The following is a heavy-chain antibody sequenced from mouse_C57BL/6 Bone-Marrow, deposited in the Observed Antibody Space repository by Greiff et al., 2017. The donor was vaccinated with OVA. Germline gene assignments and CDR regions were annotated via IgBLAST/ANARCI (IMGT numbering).Heavy chain of an antibody. Sequence: VKLQESGPGLVQPSQSLSITCTVSGFSLTSYGVHWVRQSPGKGLEWLGVIWSGGSTDYNAAFISRLSISKDNSKSQVFFKMNSLQADDTAIYYCARIPYYYGSRAYWGQGTLVTVSA. CDR1: GFSLTSYG. V-gene: IGHV2-2*01. CDR3: ARIPYYYGSRAY. J-gene: IGHJ3*01. D-gene: IGHD1-1*01. CDR2: IWSGGST.